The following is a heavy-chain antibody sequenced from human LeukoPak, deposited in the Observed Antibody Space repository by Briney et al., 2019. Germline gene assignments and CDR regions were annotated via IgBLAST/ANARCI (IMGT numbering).Heavy chain of an antibody. CDR1: GFTFSSYG. D-gene: IGHD2-15*01. CDR3: TCCESGSCPYGMDV. CDR2: IRTKANSYAT. J-gene: IGHJ6*02. Sequence: GGSLRLSCAASGFTFSSYGMHWVRQASGKGLEWVGRIRTKANSYATAYAASVKGRFTVSRDDSKNTAYLQMNSLKTEDTAVYYCTCCESGSCPYGMDVWGQGTTVTVSS. V-gene: IGHV3-73*01.